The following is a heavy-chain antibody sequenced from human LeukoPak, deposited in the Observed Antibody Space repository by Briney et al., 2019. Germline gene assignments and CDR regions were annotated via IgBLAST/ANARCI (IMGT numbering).Heavy chain of an antibody. CDR3: VRGFSGVVGDY. CDR1: GGSITGYY. Sequence: PSENLSFTCAVHGGSITGYYWRWLRQPPGEGREWSVEIKPGGIINYNPSVKSRVTISKDTSKNQLFLNLNPATAADTAVYYCVRGFSGVVGDYWGQGTLVTVSS. J-gene: IGHJ4*02. V-gene: IGHV4-34*01. D-gene: IGHD3-10*01. CDR2: IKPGGII.